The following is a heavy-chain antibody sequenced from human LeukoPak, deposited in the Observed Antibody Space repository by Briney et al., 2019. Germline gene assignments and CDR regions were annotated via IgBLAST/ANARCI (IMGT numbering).Heavy chain of an antibody. CDR3: ARVLWPGDAFDI. CDR2: INWNGGST. D-gene: IGHD3-10*01. CDR1: GFTFSSYW. J-gene: IGHJ3*02. Sequence: GGSLTLSCAASGFTFSSYWMHWVRPAPGKGLEWVSGINWNGGSTGYADSVKGRFTISRDNAKNSLYLQMNSLRAEDTALYYCARVLWPGDAFDIWGQGTMVTVSS. V-gene: IGHV3-20*04.